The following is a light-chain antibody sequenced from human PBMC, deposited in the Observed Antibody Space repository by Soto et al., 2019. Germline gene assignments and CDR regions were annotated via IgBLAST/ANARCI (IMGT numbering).Light chain of an antibody. J-gene: IGKJ2*01. CDR3: QQSYSTPMYT. CDR2: AAS. V-gene: IGKV1-39*01. Sequence: DIQMTQSPSSLSASVGDRVTITCRASQSISNYLNWYQQKPGKAPKLLIYAASSLQGGVPSRFSGRGSGTDFPLTISSLQPEDFASYYCQQSYSTPMYTFGQGTKLEI. CDR1: QSISNY.